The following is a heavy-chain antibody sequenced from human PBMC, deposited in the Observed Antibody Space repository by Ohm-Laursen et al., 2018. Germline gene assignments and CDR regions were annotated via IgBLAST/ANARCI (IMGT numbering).Heavy chain of an antibody. Sequence: SLRLSCAASGFTFSTYWMNWFRQAPGKGLESVASINQDGSEKYFVDSVKGRFTISRDNAKNSLFLQMNSLRAEDTAVYYCARGLKWEPGDYWGQGTLVTVSS. V-gene: IGHV3-7*03. CDR2: INQDGSEK. CDR1: GFTFSTYW. D-gene: IGHD1-26*01. J-gene: IGHJ4*02. CDR3: ARGLKWEPGDY.